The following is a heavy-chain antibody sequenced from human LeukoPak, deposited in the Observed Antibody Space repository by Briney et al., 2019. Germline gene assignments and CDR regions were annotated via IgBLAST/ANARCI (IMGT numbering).Heavy chain of an antibody. CDR3: ARDVTPNYQDPPDNYYYYMDV. V-gene: IGHV4-61*02. Sequence: SETLSLTCIVSGGSINSGSYYWIWIRQPAGKGLEWIGRMSPSGRTNSNPSLKGRVTMSIDRSRNQFSLKLSAVTAADTAVYYCARDVTPNYQDPPDNYYYYMDVWGKGTRSPSP. CDR2: MSPSGRT. D-gene: IGHD2-2*01. J-gene: IGHJ6*03. CDR1: GGSINSGSYY.